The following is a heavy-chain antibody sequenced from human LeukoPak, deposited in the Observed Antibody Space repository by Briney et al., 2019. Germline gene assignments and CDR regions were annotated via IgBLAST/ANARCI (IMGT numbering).Heavy chain of an antibody. V-gene: IGHV4-39*01. CDR2: IYYSGST. D-gene: IGHD2-2*01. CDR3: ARRTSYCSSTSCYYFDY. CDR1: GGSISSSSYY. J-gene: IGHJ4*02. Sequence: SETLSLTCTVSGGSISSSSYYWGWIRQPPGKGLEWIGSIYYSGSTYYSPSLKSRVTISVDTSKNQFSLKLSSVTAADTAVYYCARRTSYCSSTSCYYFDYWGQGTLVTVSS.